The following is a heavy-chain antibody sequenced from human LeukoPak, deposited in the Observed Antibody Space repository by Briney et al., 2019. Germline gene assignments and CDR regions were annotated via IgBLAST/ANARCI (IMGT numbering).Heavy chain of an antibody. CDR2: IYYSGST. J-gene: IGHJ6*02. CDR1: GGSISIYY. D-gene: IGHD3-9*01. V-gene: IGHV4-59*01. CDR3: ARAPYDILTGYYHYCYGMDV. Sequence: PSETLSLTCTVSGGSISIYYWSWIRQPPGKGLEWIGYIYYSGSTNYNPSLKSRVTISVDTSKDQFSLKLSSVTAADTAVYYCARAPYDILTGYYHYCYGMDVWGQGTTVTVSS.